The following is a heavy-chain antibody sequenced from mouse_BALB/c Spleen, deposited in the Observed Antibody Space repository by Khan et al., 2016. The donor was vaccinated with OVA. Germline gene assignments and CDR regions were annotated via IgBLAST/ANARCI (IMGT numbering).Heavy chain of an antibody. J-gene: IGHJ2*01. V-gene: IGHV14-3*02. Sequence: EVELVESGAELVKPGALVKLSCTASGFNIKDTHMHWVKQRPEQGLEWIGRIDPANDNSKYDPRFQGKATITADTSSNTAYLHLSSLTSEDTAVYYCAPAGTGDYFDYWGQGTTLTVSS. CDR3: APAGTGDYFDY. CDR2: IDPANDNS. CDR1: GFNIKDTH. D-gene: IGHD4-1*01.